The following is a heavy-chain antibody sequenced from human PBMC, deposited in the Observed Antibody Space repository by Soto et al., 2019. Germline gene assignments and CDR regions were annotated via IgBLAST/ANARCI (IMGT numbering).Heavy chain of an antibody. CDR3: ARQDYSNYRGGMDV. Sequence: GESLKISCKTSGYSFTSHWIAWVRQMPGKGLEWMGIIYPSDSDIRYRPSFQGQVTISVDKSISTAYLQWCSLKASDTATYYCARQDYSNYRGGMDVWGQGTTVTVSS. V-gene: IGHV5-51*01. CDR1: GYSFTSHW. D-gene: IGHD2-2*01. J-gene: IGHJ6*02. CDR2: IYPSDSDI.